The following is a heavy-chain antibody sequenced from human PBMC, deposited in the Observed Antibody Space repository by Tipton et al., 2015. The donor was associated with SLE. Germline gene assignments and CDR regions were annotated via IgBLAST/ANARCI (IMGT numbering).Heavy chain of an antibody. J-gene: IGHJ6*03. Sequence: TLSLTCTVSGGSISTNTFSWAWIRRPPEEGLQWVGSLYYSGTTYYNPSLKSRVTISVDTSKNQFSLNLRSLTAADTAVYYCARVGRLTIGTTSYSYYMDVWGKGTTVTVSS. D-gene: IGHD1-1*01. CDR2: LYYSGTT. CDR3: ARVGRLTIGTTSYSYYMDV. V-gene: IGHV4-39*07. CDR1: GGSISTNTFS.